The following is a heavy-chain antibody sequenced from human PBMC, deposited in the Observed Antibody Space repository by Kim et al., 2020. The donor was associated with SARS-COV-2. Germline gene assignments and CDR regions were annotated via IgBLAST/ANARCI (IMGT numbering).Heavy chain of an antibody. CDR1: RFTFSDYG. J-gene: IGHJ4*02. V-gene: IGHV3-30*18. Sequence: GGSLRLSCAASRFTFSDYGMHWVRQAPGKGLEWGAIISYEGNTQYYADSVKGRSTISRDNSKNILYLQMNSLTLEDTAMYYCAKGVRGEIRFDYWGQGTLVTVSS. CDR2: ISYEGNTQ. D-gene: IGHD3-10*01. CDR3: AKGVRGEIRFDY.